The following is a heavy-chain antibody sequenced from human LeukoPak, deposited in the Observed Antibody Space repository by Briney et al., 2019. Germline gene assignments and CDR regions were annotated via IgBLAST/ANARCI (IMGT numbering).Heavy chain of an antibody. V-gene: IGHV3-30*18. CDR3: AKDLRGRGDY. CDR2: TSSDLNVK. CDR1: GFTFRNYV. J-gene: IGHJ4*02. Sequence: GSLGLSCAASGFTFRNYVIHWVRQAPGKGLEWVAVTSSDLNVKLYADSVKGRFTISRDNSKNTLYLQMNSLRAEDTAVYYCAKDLRGRGDYWGQGTLVTVSS.